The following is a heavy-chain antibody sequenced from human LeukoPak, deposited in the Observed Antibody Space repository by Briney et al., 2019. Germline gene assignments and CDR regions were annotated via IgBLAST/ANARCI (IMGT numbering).Heavy chain of an antibody. J-gene: IGHJ4*02. D-gene: IGHD3-22*01. V-gene: IGHV1-69*04. Sequence: SEKVSCKASGGTSNSHAISRVRQAPAQRIEWMGRIIPNLGTTNRAQNFQDRVTLTADKSTNTAYMELTSLTSDDTAVYYCATTNDGGGYQWGDFFDFWGQGTLVTVSS. CDR2: IIPNLGTT. CDR3: ATTNDGGGYQWGDFFDF. CDR1: GGTSNSHA.